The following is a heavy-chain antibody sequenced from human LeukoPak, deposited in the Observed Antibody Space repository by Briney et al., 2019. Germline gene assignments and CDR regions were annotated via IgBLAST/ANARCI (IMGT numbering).Heavy chain of an antibody. J-gene: IGHJ4*02. D-gene: IGHD3-16*01. V-gene: IGHV1-2*02. CDR2: IYPPTGGT. Sequence: VASVKVSCKTSGYTFTAYHVHWVRQAPGQGLEFMGWIYPPTGGTVLAEKFQGRVIMTRDTSITTAYTELSGLNFDDTAVYYCVRENWYYDHWGQGTLVTVSS. CDR1: GYTFTAYH. CDR3: VRENWYYDH.